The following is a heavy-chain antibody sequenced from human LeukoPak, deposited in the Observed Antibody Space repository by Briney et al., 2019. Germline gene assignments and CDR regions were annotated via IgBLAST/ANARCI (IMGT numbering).Heavy chain of an antibody. CDR1: GGSISSSNW. D-gene: IGHD1-26*01. CDR2: IYHSGST. CDR3: ARDRAGWERHFDY. J-gene: IGHJ4*02. Sequence: SGTLSLTCAVSGGSISSSNWWSWVRQPPGKGLEWIGEIYHSGSTNYNPSLKSRVTISVDKSKNQFSLKLSSVTAADTAVYYCARDRAGWERHFDYWGQGTLVTVSS. V-gene: IGHV4-4*02.